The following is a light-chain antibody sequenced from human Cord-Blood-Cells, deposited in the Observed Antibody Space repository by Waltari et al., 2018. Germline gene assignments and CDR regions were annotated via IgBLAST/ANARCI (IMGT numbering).Light chain of an antibody. V-gene: IGKV3-11*01. J-gene: IGKJ4*02. CDR1: QSVSSY. CDR2: DAY. CDR3: QQRSNWPPLT. Sequence: EIFLTQSPATLSLSPGEGATPSCRASQSVSSYLAWYQQKPGQAPRLLIYDAYNRATGIPARFSGSGSGTDFTLTISSLEPEEFAVYYCQQRSNWPPLTFGGGSKVEIK.